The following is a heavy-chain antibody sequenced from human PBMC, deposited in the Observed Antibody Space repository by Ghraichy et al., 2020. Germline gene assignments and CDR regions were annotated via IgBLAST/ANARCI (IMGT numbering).Heavy chain of an antibody. Sequence: SETLSLTCAVYGGSFSGYYWSWIRQPPGKGLEWIGEINHSGSTNYNPSLKSRVTISVDTSKTQFSLKLSSVTAADTAVYSCARGKSSITIFGVGRGYGM. CDR3: ARGKSSITIFGVGRGYGM. J-gene: IGHJ6*01. V-gene: IGHV4-34*01. CDR1: GGSFSGYY. CDR2: INHSGST. D-gene: IGHD3-3*01.